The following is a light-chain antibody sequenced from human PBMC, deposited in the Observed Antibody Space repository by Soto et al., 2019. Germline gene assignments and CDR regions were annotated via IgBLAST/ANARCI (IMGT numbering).Light chain of an antibody. CDR1: QSVFTKY. V-gene: IGKV3-20*01. Sequence: EIVLTQSTGSLSLSPGERATLSFRASQSVFTKYLAWYQQKSGQAPRLLIYATSSRATGIPDRFSGSGSGTDFTLTISRLEPEDFAVYYCQQYAGSPRTFGQGTKVEIK. CDR2: ATS. CDR3: QQYAGSPRT. J-gene: IGKJ1*01.